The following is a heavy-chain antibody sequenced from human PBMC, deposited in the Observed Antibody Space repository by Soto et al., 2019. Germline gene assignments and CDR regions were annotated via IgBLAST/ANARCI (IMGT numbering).Heavy chain of an antibody. D-gene: IGHD1-7*01. CDR3: ASSLRGWNYVVPYNWFDP. CDR2: IYYSGST. CDR1: GGSISSSSYY. J-gene: IGHJ5*02. V-gene: IGHV4-39*01. Sequence: SETLSLTCTVSGGSISSSSYYWGWIRQPPGKGLEWIGSIYYSGSTYYNPSLKSRVTISVDTSKNQFSLKLSSVTAADTAVYYCASSLRGWNYVVPYNWFDPWGQGTLVTVSS.